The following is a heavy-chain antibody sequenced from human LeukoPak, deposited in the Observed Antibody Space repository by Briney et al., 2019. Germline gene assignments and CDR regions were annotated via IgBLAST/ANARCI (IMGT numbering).Heavy chain of an antibody. J-gene: IGHJ4*02. CDR3: ARSSDYGDYD. V-gene: IGHV4-31*03. CDR2: IYYSGRT. Sequence: SETLSLTCTVSGGSVNSGGYYWTWIRQHPGKGLEWLGYIYYSGRTYYNPSLKSRITISLDMSKNQFSLNLTSVSAADTAFYFCARSSDYGDYDWGQGTLITVSS. D-gene: IGHD4-17*01. CDR1: GGSVNSGGYY.